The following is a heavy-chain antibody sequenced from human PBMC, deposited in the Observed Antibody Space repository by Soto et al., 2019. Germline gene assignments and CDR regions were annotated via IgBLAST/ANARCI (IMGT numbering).Heavy chain of an antibody. V-gene: IGHV3-23*01. D-gene: IGHD6-13*01. CDR3: AKGYSSSWGAFDI. Sequence: GGSQRLSCAASGFTFSSYAMSWVRQAPGKGLEWVSAISGSGGSTYYADSVKGRFTISRDNSKNTLYLQMNSLRAEDTAVYYCAKGYSSSWGAFDIWGQGTMVTVSS. CDR2: ISGSGGST. J-gene: IGHJ3*02. CDR1: GFTFSSYA.